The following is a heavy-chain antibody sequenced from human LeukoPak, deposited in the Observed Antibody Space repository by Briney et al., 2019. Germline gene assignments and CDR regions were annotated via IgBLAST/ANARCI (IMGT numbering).Heavy chain of an antibody. CDR3: AKDSAYSGWSGGFDF. D-gene: IGHD6-19*01. CDR1: GYTFTGYY. CDR2: INPNSGGT. V-gene: IGHV1-2*02. Sequence: VASVKVSCKASGYTFTGYYMHWVRQAPGQGLEWMGWINPNSGGTNYAQKFQGRVTMTRDTSISTAYMELSRLRSDDTAVYYCAKDSAYSGWSGGFDFWGQGTLVIVSA. J-gene: IGHJ4*02.